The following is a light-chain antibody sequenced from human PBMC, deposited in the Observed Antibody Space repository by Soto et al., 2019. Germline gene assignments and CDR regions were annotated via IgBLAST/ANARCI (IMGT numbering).Light chain of an antibody. CDR2: EVS. J-gene: IGLJ1*01. Sequence: QSALTQPASVSGSPGQSITISCTGTSSDVGSYNLVSWYQQHPGKAPKLMIYEVSKRPSGVFNRFSGSKSGNTASLTISGLQAEDEADYYCCSYAGSPFYVFGTGTKVTVL. V-gene: IGLV2-23*02. CDR3: CSYAGSPFYV. CDR1: SSDVGSYNL.